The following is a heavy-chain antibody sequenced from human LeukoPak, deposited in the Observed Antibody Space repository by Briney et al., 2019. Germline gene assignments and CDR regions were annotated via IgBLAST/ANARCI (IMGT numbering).Heavy chain of an antibody. CDR3: ARDRSEDIVVVPAAMLGGDY. J-gene: IGHJ4*02. CDR1: GFTFSSYS. Sequence: GGSLRLSCAASGFTFSSYSMNWVRQAPGKGLEWASSISSSSSYIYYADSVKGRFTISRDNAKNSLYLQMNSLRAEDTAVYYCARDRSEDIVVVPAAMLGGDYWGQGTLVTVSS. D-gene: IGHD2-2*01. CDR2: ISSSSSYI. V-gene: IGHV3-21*01.